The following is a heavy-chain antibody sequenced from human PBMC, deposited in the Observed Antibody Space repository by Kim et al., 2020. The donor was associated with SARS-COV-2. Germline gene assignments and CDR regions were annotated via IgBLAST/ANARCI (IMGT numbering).Heavy chain of an antibody. D-gene: IGHD3-16*02. J-gene: IGHJ6*02. Sequence: GGSLRLSCAASGFTFSDYYMSWIRQAPGKGLEWVSYISSSSSYTNYADSVKGRFTISRDNAKNSLYLQMNSLRAEDTAVYYFARVGYDYVWGSYRDYYYYYGMEVWGQGTTVTVSS. V-gene: IGHV3-11*05. CDR1: GFTFSDYY. CDR2: ISSSSSYT. CDR3: ARVGYDYVWGSYRDYYYYYGMEV.